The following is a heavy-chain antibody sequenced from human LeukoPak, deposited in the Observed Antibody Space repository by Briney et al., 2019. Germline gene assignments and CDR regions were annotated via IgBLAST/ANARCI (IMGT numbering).Heavy chain of an antibody. CDR1: GFTFGDYA. J-gene: IGHJ4*02. Sequence: GGSLRLSCAASGFTFGDYAMSWVRQAPGKGLEWVSFIRSKAYGGATEYAASVKGRFTISRDDSKSIAYLQMNSLKTEDTVVYYCARDYVGAHGYGLFDYWGQGTLVTVSS. V-gene: IGHV3-49*04. CDR3: ARDYVGAHGYGLFDY. D-gene: IGHD3-22*01. CDR2: IRSKAYGGAT.